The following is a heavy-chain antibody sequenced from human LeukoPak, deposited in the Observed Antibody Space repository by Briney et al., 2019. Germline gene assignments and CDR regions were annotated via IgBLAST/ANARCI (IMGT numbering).Heavy chain of an antibody. CDR3: AREAAGTGLSVFDY. CDR1: GGSISSYY. V-gene: IGHV4-4*07. D-gene: IGHD6-13*01. J-gene: IGHJ4*02. CDR2: IYTSGST. Sequence: SETLSLTCTVSGGSISSYYWSWIRQPAGKGPGWIGRIYTSGSTNYNPSLKSRVTMSVDTSKNQFSLKLSSVTAADTAVYYCAREAAGTGLSVFDYWGQGTLVTVSS.